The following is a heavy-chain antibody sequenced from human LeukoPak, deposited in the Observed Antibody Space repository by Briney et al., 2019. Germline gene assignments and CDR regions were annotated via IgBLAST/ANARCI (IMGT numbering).Heavy chain of an antibody. J-gene: IGHJ4*02. CDR3: ARVGFGGYCSSTSCYTGPYFDY. CDR1: GGSFSGYY. D-gene: IGHD2-2*02. Sequence: SETLSLTCAVYGGSFSGYYWSWIRQPPGKGLEWIGEINHSGSTNYNPSLKSRVTISVDTSKNQFSLKLSSVTAADTAVYYCARVGFGGYCSSTSCYTGPYFDYWGQGTLVTVSS. V-gene: IGHV4-34*01. CDR2: INHSGST.